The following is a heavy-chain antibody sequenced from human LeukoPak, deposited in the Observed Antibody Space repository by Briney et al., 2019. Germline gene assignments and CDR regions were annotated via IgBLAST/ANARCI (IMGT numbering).Heavy chain of an antibody. CDR2: IPASGDST. D-gene: IGHD6-19*01. V-gene: IGHV3-23*01. J-gene: IGHJ4*02. CDR3: AKESSGGWYFDY. Sequence: PGGSLRLSCIASGFTFSSNVMIWVRQAPGKGLEWVSSIPASGDSTYYVDSVKGRFTISRDNSKNSLYLQMNSLRAEDTAVYYCAKESSGGWYFDYWGQGTLVTVSS. CDR1: GFTFSSNV.